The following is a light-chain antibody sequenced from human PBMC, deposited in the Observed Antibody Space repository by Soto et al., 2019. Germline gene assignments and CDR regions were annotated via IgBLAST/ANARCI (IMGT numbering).Light chain of an antibody. Sequence: QSALTQPASVSGSPGQSITISCTGTSSDAGNYNFVSWYQHHAGTAPKLIIYQVTNRPSGVSDRFSGSKSGDTASLTISGLQAEDEADYYCTSYTAFSTDILFGGGTKLTVL. CDR2: QVT. J-gene: IGLJ2*01. V-gene: IGLV2-14*01. CDR3: TSYTAFSTDIL. CDR1: SSDAGNYNF.